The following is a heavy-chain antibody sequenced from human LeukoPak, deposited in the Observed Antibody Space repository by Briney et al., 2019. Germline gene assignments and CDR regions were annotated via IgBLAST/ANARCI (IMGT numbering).Heavy chain of an antibody. V-gene: IGHV4-59*01. D-gene: IGHD6-13*01. CDR2: IYYSGST. CDR3: ARDAAAAGFDY. J-gene: IGHJ4*02. CDR1: GGSISSYY. Sequence: SETLSLTCTVSGGSISSYYWSWIRQPPGKGLEWIGYIYYSGSTNYNPSLKSRVTISVDTSKNQFSLKLSSVTAADTAVYYCARDAAAAGFDYWGQGTLVTASS.